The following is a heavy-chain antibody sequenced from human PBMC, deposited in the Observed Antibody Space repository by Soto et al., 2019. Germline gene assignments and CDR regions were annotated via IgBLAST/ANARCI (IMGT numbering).Heavy chain of an antibody. CDR3: ARGHEYSGYHAFDI. V-gene: IGHV1-2*04. D-gene: IGHD5-12*01. J-gene: IGHJ3*02. CDR1: GYTFTGYY. CDR2: INPNSGGT. Sequence: ASVKVSCKASGYTFTGYYMHWVRQAPGQGLEWMGWINPNSGGTNYAQKFQGWVTMTRDTSISTAYMELSRLRSDDTAVYYCARGHEYSGYHAFDIWGQGTLVTVSS.